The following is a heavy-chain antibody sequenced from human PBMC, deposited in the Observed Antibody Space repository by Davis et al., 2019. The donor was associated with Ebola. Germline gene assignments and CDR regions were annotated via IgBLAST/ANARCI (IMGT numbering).Heavy chain of an antibody. CDR1: GFAFSNYW. CDR2: LKQDGSEK. CDR3: ARAGNYASPHHFDY. V-gene: IGHV3-7*01. D-gene: IGHD1-7*01. Sequence: GGSLRLSCAASGFAFSNYWMTWVRQAPGKGLEWVANLKQDGSEKNYADSVKGRFTISRDNAKNSLFLQVNSLRAEDTALYYCARAGNYASPHHFDYWGQGSLVTVSS. J-gene: IGHJ4*02.